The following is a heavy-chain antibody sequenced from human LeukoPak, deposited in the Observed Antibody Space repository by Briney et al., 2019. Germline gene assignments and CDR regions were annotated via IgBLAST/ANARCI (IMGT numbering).Heavy chain of an antibody. V-gene: IGHV4-30-2*01. CDR2: IYHSGST. Sequence: SQTLSLTCAVSGGSISSGGYSWSWIRQPPGKGLEWIGYIYHSGSTNYNPSLKSRVTISVDTSKNQFSLKLSSVTAADTAVYYCARDGDERDYGGNSVAFDIWGQGTMVTVSS. D-gene: IGHD4-23*01. J-gene: IGHJ3*02. CDR1: GGSISSGGYS. CDR3: ARDGDERDYGGNSVAFDI.